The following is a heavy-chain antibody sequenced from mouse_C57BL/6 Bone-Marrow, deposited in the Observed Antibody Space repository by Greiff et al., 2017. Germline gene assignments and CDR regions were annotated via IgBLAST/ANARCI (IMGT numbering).Heavy chain of an antibody. CDR2: INSDGGST. CDR1: EYEFPSHD. CDR3: ARQRNDGYLYFDY. Sequence: EVQVVESGGGLVQPGESLKLSCESNEYEFPSHDMSWVRKTPEKRLELVAAINSDGGSTYYPDTMERRFIISRDNAKNTLYLQMSSLRSEDTALYYCARQRNDGYLYFDYWGQGTTLTVSS. J-gene: IGHJ2*01. V-gene: IGHV5-2*01. D-gene: IGHD2-3*01.